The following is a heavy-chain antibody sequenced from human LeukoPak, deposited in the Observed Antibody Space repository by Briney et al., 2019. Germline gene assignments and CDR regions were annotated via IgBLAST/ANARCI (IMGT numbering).Heavy chain of an antibody. CDR1: GGSISSYY. Sequence: SETLSLTCTVSGGSISSYYWSWLRQPPGKGLEWIGYIYYSGSTNYNPSLKSRVTISVDTSKNQFSLKLSSVTAADTAVYYCAASPYYGSGSYYDAPFDYWGQGTLVTVSS. D-gene: IGHD3-10*01. CDR2: IYYSGST. V-gene: IGHV4-59*01. CDR3: AASPYYGSGSYYDAPFDY. J-gene: IGHJ4*02.